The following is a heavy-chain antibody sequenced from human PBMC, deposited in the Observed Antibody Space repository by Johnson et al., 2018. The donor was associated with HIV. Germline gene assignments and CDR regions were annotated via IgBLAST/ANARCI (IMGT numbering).Heavy chain of an antibody. Sequence: MLLVESGGGVVRPGGSLRLSCAASGFTFSSSWMHWVCQAPEKGLEWVADITCDGSEKYYVDSVKGRLTISRDNAKNSLYLQVNSLRAEDMTVYYCASFVVVVAATGAFDIWGQGTMVTVSS. CDR1: GFTFSSSW. V-gene: IGHV3-52*01. D-gene: IGHD2-15*01. CDR2: ITCDGSEK. J-gene: IGHJ3*02. CDR3: ASFVVVVAATGAFDI.